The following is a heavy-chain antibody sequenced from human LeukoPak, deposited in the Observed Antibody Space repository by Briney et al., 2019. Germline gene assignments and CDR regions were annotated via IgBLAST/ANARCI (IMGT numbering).Heavy chain of an antibody. CDR2: INHSGST. Sequence: SETLSLTCAVYGGSFSGYYWSWIRQPPGKGLEWIGEINHSGSTNYNPSLKSRVTISVDTSKNQFSLKLSSVTAADTAVYYCARSNPDSSGYYAYFDYWGQGTLVTVSS. J-gene: IGHJ4*02. D-gene: IGHD3-22*01. CDR1: GGSFSGYY. CDR3: ARSNPDSSGYYAYFDY. V-gene: IGHV4-34*01.